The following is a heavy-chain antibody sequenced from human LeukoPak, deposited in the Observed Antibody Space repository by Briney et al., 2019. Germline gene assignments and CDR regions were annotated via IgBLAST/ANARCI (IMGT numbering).Heavy chain of an antibody. V-gene: IGHV1-69*05. J-gene: IGHJ4*02. D-gene: IGHD2-2*01. CDR3: AVTYCSSTSCYPVVEYYFDY. CDR1: GGTFSSYA. CDR2: IIPIFGTA. Sequence: SVKVSCKASGGTFSSYAISWVRQAPGQGLEWMGRIIPIFGTANYAQKFQGRVTITTDESTGTAYMELSSLRSEDTAVYYCAVTYCSSTSCYPVVEYYFDYWGQGTLVTVSS.